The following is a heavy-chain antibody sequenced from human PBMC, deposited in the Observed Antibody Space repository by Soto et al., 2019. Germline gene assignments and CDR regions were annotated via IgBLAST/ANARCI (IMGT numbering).Heavy chain of an antibody. CDR1: GDSFSTSTYS. Sequence: SSETLSLTCSFSGDSFSTSTYSWSWIRQPPGKALEWVGFIYRSGVTSYNPSLKSRVSISLDTSRNQCSLQVRSVTAADTAVYYCARMAYTSGSRFDHWGPCTLVTVSS. CDR2: IYRSGVT. D-gene: IGHD6-19*01. J-gene: IGHJ5*02. CDR3: ARMAYTSGSRFDH. V-gene: IGHV4-30-2*01.